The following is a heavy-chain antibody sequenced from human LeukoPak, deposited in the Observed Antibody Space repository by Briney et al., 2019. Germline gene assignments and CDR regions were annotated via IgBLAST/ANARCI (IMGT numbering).Heavy chain of an antibody. J-gene: IGHJ4*02. V-gene: IGHV3-7*01. D-gene: IGHD3-16*02. CDR3: ARDHYDYVWGTYRYKDY. CDR2: IKEDGSEK. Sequence: PGGSLRLSCVVSGFTFTSYWMSWVRQAPGKGLEWVANIKEDGSEKDYVDSVKGRLTISRDNAKNSLYLQMNSLRVEDTAVYYCARDHYDYVWGTYRYKDYWGQGTLVTVSS. CDR1: GFTFTSYW.